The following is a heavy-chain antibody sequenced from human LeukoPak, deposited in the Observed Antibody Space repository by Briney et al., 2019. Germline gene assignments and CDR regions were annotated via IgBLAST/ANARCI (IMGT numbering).Heavy chain of an antibody. Sequence: GGSLRLSCAASGFSVSYNYMSWVRQAPARGLEWVSVIYAGGDTYYADSVKGRFTISRDNSKNTVYLQMHSLRVDDTAVYYCARISGTLCFDLWGLGTLVTVSS. CDR3: ARISGTLCFDL. CDR2: IYAGGDT. CDR1: GFSVSYNY. J-gene: IGHJ4*02. D-gene: IGHD1-7*01. V-gene: IGHV3-66*01.